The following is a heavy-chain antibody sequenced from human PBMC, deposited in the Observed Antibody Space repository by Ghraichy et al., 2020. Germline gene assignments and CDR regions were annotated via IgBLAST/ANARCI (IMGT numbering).Heavy chain of an antibody. CDR2: IYYSGST. CDR3: ARTVVLRGYYYYYYMDV. CDR1: GGSISSYY. Sequence: SETLSLTCTVSGGSISSYYWSWIRQPPGKGLEWIGYIYYSGSTNYNPSLKSRVTISVDTSKNQFSLKLSSVTAADTAVYYCARTVVLRGYYYYYYMDVWGKGTTVTVSS. J-gene: IGHJ6*03. D-gene: IGHD3-16*02. V-gene: IGHV4-59*01.